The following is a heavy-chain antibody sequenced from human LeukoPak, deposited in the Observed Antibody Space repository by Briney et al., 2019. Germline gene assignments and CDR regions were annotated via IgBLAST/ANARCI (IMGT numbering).Heavy chain of an antibody. CDR2: IYYSGST. CDR1: GGSISSGGYS. Sequence: SETLSLTCAVSGGSISSGGYSWSWIRQPPGKGLEWIGYIYYSGSTYYNPSLKSRVTISVDTSKNQFSLKLSSVTAADTAVYYCARGNGYYYAYFDYWGQGTLVTVSS. D-gene: IGHD3-22*01. V-gene: IGHV4-30-4*07. CDR3: ARGNGYYYAYFDY. J-gene: IGHJ4*02.